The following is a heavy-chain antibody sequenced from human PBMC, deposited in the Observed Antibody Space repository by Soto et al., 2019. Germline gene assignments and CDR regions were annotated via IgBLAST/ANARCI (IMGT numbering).Heavy chain of an antibody. J-gene: IGHJ4*02. V-gene: IGHV1-69*01. D-gene: IGHD5-12*01. CDR1: GGTFSDLA. CDR2: VIPLFGTP. CDR3: ATERVAEMATGGYFDN. Sequence: QVHLVQSGGEVMKPGSSVKVSCKTSGGTFSDLAFSWVRQAPRQGLEWVGGVIPLFGTPNYAQKFQGRVTISADEPSSTVYMELRSLRSEDTAVYFCATERVAEMATGGYFDNWGLGTLVTVSS.